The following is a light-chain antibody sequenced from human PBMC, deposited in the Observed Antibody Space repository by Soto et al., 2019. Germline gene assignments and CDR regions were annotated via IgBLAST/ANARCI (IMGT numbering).Light chain of an antibody. CDR2: EVT. Sequence: ALTQPPSASGSPGQSVTISCTGTSSDVGGYNYVSWYQQHPGKAPKLVVYEVTKRPSGVPDRFSGSKSGNTASLTVSGLQADDEADYYCSSRAGSAPYVFGTGTKVTVL. CDR1: SSDVGGYNY. CDR3: SSRAGSAPYV. J-gene: IGLJ1*01. V-gene: IGLV2-8*01.